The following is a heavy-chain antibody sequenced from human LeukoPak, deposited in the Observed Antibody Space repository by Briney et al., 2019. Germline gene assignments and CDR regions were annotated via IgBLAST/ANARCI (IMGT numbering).Heavy chain of an antibody. Sequence: GGSLRLSCAASGFTLSSYGMHWVRQAPGKGLEWVAVISYDGTNKYYVDSVKGRFTISRDNSKNTLYLQMNGLRAEDTAVYYCARDLGSGTAEAWFDPWGQGILVTVSS. D-gene: IGHD3-10*01. CDR3: ARDLGSGTAEAWFDP. V-gene: IGHV3-30*03. CDR1: GFTLSSYG. J-gene: IGHJ5*02. CDR2: ISYDGTNK.